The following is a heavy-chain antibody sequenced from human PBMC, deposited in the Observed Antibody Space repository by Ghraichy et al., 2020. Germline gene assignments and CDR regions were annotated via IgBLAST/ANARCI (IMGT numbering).Heavy chain of an antibody. D-gene: IGHD2-2*01. CDR2: ISSSGSTI. V-gene: IGHV3-11*01. Sequence: GGSLRLSCAASGFTFSDYYMSWIRQAPGKGLEWVSYISSSGSTIYYADSVKGRFTISRDNAKNSLYLQMNSLRAEDTAVYYCAFTIVVVPAASGDYYYYGMDVWGQGTTVTVSS. J-gene: IGHJ6*02. CDR1: GFTFSDYY. CDR3: AFTIVVVPAASGDYYYYGMDV.